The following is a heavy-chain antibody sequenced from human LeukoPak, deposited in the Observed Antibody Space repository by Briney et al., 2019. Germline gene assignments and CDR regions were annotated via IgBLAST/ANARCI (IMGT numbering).Heavy chain of an antibody. CDR2: ISSSGSTI. CDR3: AKEYSSSSFLGYFDY. D-gene: IGHD6-6*01. V-gene: IGHV3-11*04. CDR1: GFTFSDYY. J-gene: IGHJ4*02. Sequence: KPGGSLRLSCAASGFTFSDYYMSWIRQAPGKGLEWVSYISSSGSTIYYADSVKGRFTISRDNAKNPLYLQMNSLRAEDTAVYYCAKEYSSSSFLGYFDYWGQGTLVTVSS.